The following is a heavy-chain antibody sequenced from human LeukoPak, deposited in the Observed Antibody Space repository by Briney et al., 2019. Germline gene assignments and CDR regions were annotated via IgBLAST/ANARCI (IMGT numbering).Heavy chain of an antibody. V-gene: IGHV1-46*01. J-gene: IGHJ4*02. Sequence: ASVKVSCKASGGTFSSDLINWVRQAPGQGLEWMGKINPSDGSTRYAQKFQGRVTMTRDMSTSTVYMELSSLRSEDTAVYYCASSFYDLLVYFDYWGQGTLVTVSS. CDR3: ASSFYDLLVYFDY. CDR2: INPSDGST. D-gene: IGHD5/OR15-5a*01. CDR1: GGTFSSDL.